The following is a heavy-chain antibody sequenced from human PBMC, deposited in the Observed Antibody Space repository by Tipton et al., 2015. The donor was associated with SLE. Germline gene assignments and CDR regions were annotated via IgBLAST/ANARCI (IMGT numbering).Heavy chain of an antibody. J-gene: IGHJ6*02. V-gene: IGHV3-7*01. D-gene: IGHD4-17*01. CDR2: IKYDESEK. CDR1: GFRFSDYW. CDR3: ARVRVTTYYGMDV. Sequence: SLRLSCTASGFRFSDYWMSWVRQAPGKGLEWVANIKYDESEKYYVDSVRGRFTISRDNAKNSLDLQMNSLRADDTAIYYCARVRVTTYYGMDVWGQGTTVTVSS.